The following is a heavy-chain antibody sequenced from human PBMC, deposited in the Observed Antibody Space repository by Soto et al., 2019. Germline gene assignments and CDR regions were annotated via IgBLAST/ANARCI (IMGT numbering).Heavy chain of an antibody. D-gene: IGHD6-13*01. Sequence: SVKVSCKASGGTFSNYAITWVRQAPGQGLEWMGGIIPFFGTTNYAQKFQGRVTITADESTGTAYMELNSLRCDDTAVYYCARSMTAAGHNWFDPWGQGTLVTVSS. V-gene: IGHV1-69*13. J-gene: IGHJ5*02. CDR1: GGTFSNYA. CDR2: IIPFFGTT. CDR3: ARSMTAAGHNWFDP.